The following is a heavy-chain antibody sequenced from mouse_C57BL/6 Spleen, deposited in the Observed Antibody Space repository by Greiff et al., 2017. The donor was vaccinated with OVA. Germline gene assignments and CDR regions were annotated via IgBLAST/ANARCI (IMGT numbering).Heavy chain of an antibody. CDR1: GYTFTDYY. Sequence: VHVKQSGPELVKPGASVKMSCKASGYTFTDYYMHWVKQSHGKSLEWIGYINPNNGSTSYNQKFKDKATLTVNKSSSTAYMERRSLTSEESAVYYSARGGNYFYYAMDYWGQGTSVTVSS. CDR2: INPNNGST. D-gene: IGHD2-1*01. CDR3: ARGGNYFYYAMDY. J-gene: IGHJ4*01. V-gene: IGHV1-22*01.